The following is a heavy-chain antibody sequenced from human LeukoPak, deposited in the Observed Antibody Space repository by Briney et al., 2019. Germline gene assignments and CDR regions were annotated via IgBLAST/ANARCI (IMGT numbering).Heavy chain of an antibody. CDR1: GFTFSSYG. Sequence: GGSLRLSCAASGFTFSSYGMHWVRQAPGKGLEWVAVISYDGSNKYYADSVKGRFTISRDNSKNTLYLQMNSLRAEDTAVYYCAKSSPIFRTLDYWGQGTLVTVSS. V-gene: IGHV3-30*18. J-gene: IGHJ4*02. CDR3: AKSSPIFRTLDY. D-gene: IGHD3-9*01. CDR2: ISYDGSNK.